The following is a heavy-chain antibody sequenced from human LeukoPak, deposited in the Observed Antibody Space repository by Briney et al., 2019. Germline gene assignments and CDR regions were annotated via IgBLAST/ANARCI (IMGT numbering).Heavy chain of an antibody. D-gene: IGHD6-19*01. J-gene: IGHJ4*02. CDR2: ISPYHGGT. CDR3: ARDRRYSSDWYFDY. CDR1: GYTFIGYY. V-gene: IGHV1-2*06. Sequence: ASVKVSCKASGYTFIGYYIHWVRQAPGQGLEWVGRISPYHGGTNYAQKFQGRVTMTSDTSINTAYMELSRLTSDDTAVYYCARDRRYSSDWYFDYWGQGTLVTVSS.